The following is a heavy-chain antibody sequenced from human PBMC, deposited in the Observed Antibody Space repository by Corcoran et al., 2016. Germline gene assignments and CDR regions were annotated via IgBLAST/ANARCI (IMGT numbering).Heavy chain of an antibody. CDR2: IWYDGSNK. J-gene: IGHJ6*02. CDR3: ARGGERPFYGMDV. V-gene: IGHV3-33*01. D-gene: IGHD4-17*01. Sequence: QVQLVESGGGVVQPGRSLRLSCAASGFTFSSYGMHWVRQAPGKGLEWVAVIWYDGSNKYYADSVKGRFTISRDNSKNTLYLQMNSLRAEATAVYYCARGGERPFYGMDVWGQRTTVTVSS. CDR1: GFTFSSYG.